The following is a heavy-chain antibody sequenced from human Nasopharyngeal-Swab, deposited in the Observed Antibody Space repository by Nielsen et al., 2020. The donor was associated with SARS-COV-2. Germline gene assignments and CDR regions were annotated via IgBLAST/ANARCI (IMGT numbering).Heavy chain of an antibody. Sequence: SLKLHCAASGFTFSAYRMNWVRQAPGKGLEWVSSINSLSTYIHYVDLVKGRFTISRDNAKSSLYLQMNSLRAEDTAVYYCARERGSSGLDGFDIWGQGTMVTVSP. CDR3: ARERGSSGLDGFDI. CDR2: INSLSTYI. V-gene: IGHV3-21*01. CDR1: GFTFSAYR. J-gene: IGHJ3*02. D-gene: IGHD6-19*01.